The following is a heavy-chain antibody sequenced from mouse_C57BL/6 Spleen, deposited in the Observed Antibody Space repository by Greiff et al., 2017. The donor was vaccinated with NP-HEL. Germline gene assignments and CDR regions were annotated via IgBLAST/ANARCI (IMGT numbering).Heavy chain of an antibody. CDR1: GYAFSSYW. V-gene: IGHV1-80*01. CDR2: IYPGDGDT. CDR3: ARATDGYSYWFAY. J-gene: IGHJ3*01. Sequence: QVQLKQSGAELVKPGASVKISCKASGYAFSSYWMNWVKQRPGKGLEWIGQIYPGDGDTNYNGKFKGKATLTADKSSSTAYMQLSSLTSEDSAVYFCARATDGYSYWFAYWGQGTLVTVSA. D-gene: IGHD2-3*01.